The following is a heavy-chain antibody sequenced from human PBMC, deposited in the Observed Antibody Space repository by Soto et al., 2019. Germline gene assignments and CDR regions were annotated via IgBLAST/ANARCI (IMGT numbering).Heavy chain of an antibody. J-gene: IGHJ4*02. D-gene: IGHD5-18*01. Sequence: PSETLSLTCTVSGGSISSYYWSWIRQPPGKGLEWIGYIYYSGSTNYNPSLKSRVTISVDTSKNQFSLKLSSVTAADTAVYYCARGYSSADFDYWGQGTLVTVS. CDR3: ARGYSSADFDY. CDR1: GGSISSYY. V-gene: IGHV4-59*01. CDR2: IYYSGST.